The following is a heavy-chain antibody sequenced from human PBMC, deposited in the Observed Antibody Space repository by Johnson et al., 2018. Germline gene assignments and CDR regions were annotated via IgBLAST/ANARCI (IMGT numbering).Heavy chain of an antibody. D-gene: IGHD3-22*01. CDR1: GYSFTRYW. J-gene: IGHJ6*03. V-gene: IGHV5-51*01. CDR2: IYPGDSDT. Sequence: VQLVESGAEVKKPGESLKISCKGSGYSFTRYWIGWVRQMPGKGLEWMGIIYPGDSDTRYSTSFQGQVTTSADKSISTAYLPGSSLKASDTAMYYCARRRYYDSSAPGSDYYDYLDVWGKGTTVTVSS. CDR3: ARRRYYDSSAPGSDYYDYLDV.